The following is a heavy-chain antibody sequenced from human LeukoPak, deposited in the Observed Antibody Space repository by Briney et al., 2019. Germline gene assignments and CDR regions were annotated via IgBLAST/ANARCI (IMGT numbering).Heavy chain of an antibody. CDR1: GYTFTSYD. CDR2: MNPNSGTT. J-gene: IGHJ4*02. V-gene: IGHV1-8*01. CDR3: ARDLHDSSGYPTYFDY. D-gene: IGHD3-22*01. Sequence: GASVKVSCKASGYTFTSYDINWVRQATGQGLEWMGWMNPNSGTTGYAQKFQGRVTMTRDTSISTAYMDLSSLRSEDTAVYYCARDLHDSSGYPTYFDYWGQGALVTVSS.